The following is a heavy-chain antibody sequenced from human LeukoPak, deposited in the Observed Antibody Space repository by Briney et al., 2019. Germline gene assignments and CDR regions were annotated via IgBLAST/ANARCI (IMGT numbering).Heavy chain of an antibody. V-gene: IGHV1-18*01. CDR3: ARCLDDYVWGSYRYSLYYFVY. J-gene: IGHJ4*02. D-gene: IGHD3-16*02. CDR2: ISAYNGNT. CDR1: GYTFTSYG. Sequence: ASVKVSCKASGYTFTSYGFSWVRQAPGQGLEWMGWISAYNGNTNYAQKLQGRVTMTTDTSTSTAYMELRSLRSDDTAVYYCARCLDDYVWGSYRYSLYYFVYWGQGTLVTVSS.